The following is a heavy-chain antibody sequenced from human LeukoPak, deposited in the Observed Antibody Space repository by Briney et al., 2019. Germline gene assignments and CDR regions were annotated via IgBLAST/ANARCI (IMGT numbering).Heavy chain of an antibody. CDR1: GYTFTSYG. D-gene: IGHD6-6*01. J-gene: IGHJ4*02. CDR3: ARGGIAAQDEPYYFDY. Sequence: ASVKVSCKASGYTFTSYGISWVRQAPGQGLEWMGWISAHNGNTNYAQKLQGRVTMTTDTSTSTAYMELRSLRSDDTAVYYCARGGIAAQDEPYYFDYWGQGTLVTVSS. CDR2: ISAHNGNT. V-gene: IGHV1-18*01.